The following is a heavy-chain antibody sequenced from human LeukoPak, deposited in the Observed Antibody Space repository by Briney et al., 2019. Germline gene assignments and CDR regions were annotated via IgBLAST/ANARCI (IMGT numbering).Heavy chain of an antibody. CDR1: GGSISSYY. Sequence: PSETLSLTCTVSGGSISSYYWSWIRQPPGKGLEWIGYIYYSGSTNYNPSLKSRVTISVDTSKNQFSLKLSSVTAADTAVYYCARLRATGPYCSSTSCSLQPSYYYYGMDVWGRGTTVTVSS. CDR2: IYYSGST. V-gene: IGHV4-59*08. D-gene: IGHD2-2*01. CDR3: ARLRATGPYCSSTSCSLQPSYYYYGMDV. J-gene: IGHJ6*02.